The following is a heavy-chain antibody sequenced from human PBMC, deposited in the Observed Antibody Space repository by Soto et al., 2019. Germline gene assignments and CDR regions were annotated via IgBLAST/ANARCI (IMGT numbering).Heavy chain of an antibody. Sequence: SETLSLTCTVSGGSISSYYWSWIRQPPGKGLEWIGYIYYSGSTNYNPSLKSRVTISVDTSKNQFSLKLSSVTAADTAVYYCARSVTTSPYHYYYMDVWGKGTTVTVSS. J-gene: IGHJ6*03. V-gene: IGHV4-59*01. CDR3: ARSVTTSPYHYYYMDV. D-gene: IGHD4-4*01. CDR2: IYYSGST. CDR1: GGSISSYY.